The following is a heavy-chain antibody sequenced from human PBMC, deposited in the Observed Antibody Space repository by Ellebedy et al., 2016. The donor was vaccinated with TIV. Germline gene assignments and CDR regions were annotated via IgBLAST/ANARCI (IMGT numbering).Heavy chain of an antibody. CDR3: ARGSDTAMAPAGYWYFDL. D-gene: IGHD5-18*01. CDR2: ISYDGSNK. CDR1: GFTFSSYA. V-gene: IGHV3-30*04. J-gene: IGHJ2*01. Sequence: GGSLRLSCAASGFTFSSYAMHWVRQAPGKGLEWVAVISYDGSNKYYADSVKGRFTISRDNSKNTLYLQMNSLRAEDTAVYYCARGSDTAMAPAGYWYFDLWGRGTLVTVSS.